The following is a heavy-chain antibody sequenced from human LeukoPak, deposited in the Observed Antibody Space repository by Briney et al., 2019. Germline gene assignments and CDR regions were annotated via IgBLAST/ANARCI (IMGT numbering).Heavy chain of an antibody. CDR1: GFTVSSDY. D-gene: IGHD5-12*01. V-gene: IGHV3-66*01. CDR2: IFSGAST. CDR3: ARGSPYSGYDLRAFDI. J-gene: IGHJ3*02. Sequence: QPGGSLRLSCAASGFTVSSDYLSWVCQAPGKGLEWVSVIFSGASTYYADSVKGRFTISRDNSKNTLYLHMNSLSAEDTAVYYCARGSPYSGYDLRAFDIWGQGTTVTVSS.